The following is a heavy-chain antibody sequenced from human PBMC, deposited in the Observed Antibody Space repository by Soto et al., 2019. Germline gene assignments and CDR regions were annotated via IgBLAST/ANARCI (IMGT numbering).Heavy chain of an antibody. CDR1: GFTFSSYA. V-gene: IGHV3-30-3*01. J-gene: IGHJ4*02. D-gene: IGHD3-10*01. CDR2: ISYDGSNK. Sequence: GGSLRLSCAASGFTFSSYAMHWVRQAPGKGLEWVAVISYDGSNKYYADSVKGRFTISRDNSKNTLYLQMNSLRAEDTAVYYCARDYYYGSGPRFYFDYWGQGTLVTVSS. CDR3: ARDYYYGSGPRFYFDY.